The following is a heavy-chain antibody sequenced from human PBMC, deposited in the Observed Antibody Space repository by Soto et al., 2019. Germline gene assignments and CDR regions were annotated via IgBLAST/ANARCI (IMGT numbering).Heavy chain of an antibody. Sequence: GESLKISCKGSGDSFISYWIGWVRQMPGGGLEWMGLIYPGDSDTRYSPSFRGQVIMSVDKSINTAYLQWSSLKTSDTALYYCARGLVVAGNTNAFDVWGQGTMVTVSS. CDR3: ARGLVVAGNTNAFDV. J-gene: IGHJ3*01. CDR1: GDSFISYW. CDR2: IYPGDSDT. D-gene: IGHD6-19*01. V-gene: IGHV5-51*01.